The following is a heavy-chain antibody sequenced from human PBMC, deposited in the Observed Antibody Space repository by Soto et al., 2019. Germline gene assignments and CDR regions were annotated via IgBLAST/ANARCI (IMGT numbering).Heavy chain of an antibody. V-gene: IGHV4-59*01. CDR1: GDTIGSYY. J-gene: IGHJ4*02. D-gene: IGHD2-2*01. CDR3: ARGSCSSASCYSGDY. CDR2: IYFTGST. Sequence: SETLSLTCTVSGDTIGSYYWSWIRQPPGKGLEWIGYIYFTGSTNYNPSLKSRVTISVDTSKNQFSLKLSSVTAADTAVYYCARGSCSSASCYSGDYWGQGTLVTVSS.